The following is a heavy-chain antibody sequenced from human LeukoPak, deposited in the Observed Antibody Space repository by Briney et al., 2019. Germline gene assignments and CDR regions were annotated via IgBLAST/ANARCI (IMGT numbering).Heavy chain of an antibody. J-gene: IGHJ6*02. CDR1: GGSISSYY. V-gene: IGHV4-59*01. CDR3: ARVLGYDSYGMDV. Sequence: SETLSLTCTVSGGSISSYYWSWIRQPPGKGLEWIGYIYYSGSTNYNPSLKSRVTISVDTSKNQFSLKLSSVTAADTAVYYCARVLGYDSYGMDVWGQGTTVTVSS. CDR2: IYYSGST.